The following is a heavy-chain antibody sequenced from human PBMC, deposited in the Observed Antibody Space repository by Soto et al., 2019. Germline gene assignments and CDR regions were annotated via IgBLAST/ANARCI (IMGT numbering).Heavy chain of an antibody. Sequence: QITLKESGPTLVRPTQTLTLTCAFSGFSLSTSGMGVGWIRQPPGKALEWLAVIYWDDSKHYSPSLRSRLTITKDTSKNQVVLTMTNMDPMDTGTYYCAHKGPEDWPLDYWGQGTLVTVSS. CDR1: GFSLSTSGMG. J-gene: IGHJ4*02. CDR2: IYWDDSK. D-gene: IGHD3-9*01. CDR3: AHKGPEDWPLDY. V-gene: IGHV2-5*02.